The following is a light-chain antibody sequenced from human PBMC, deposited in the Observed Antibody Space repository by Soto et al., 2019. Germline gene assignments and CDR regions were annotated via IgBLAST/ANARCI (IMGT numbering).Light chain of an antibody. CDR3: CSYAGSYPLV. V-gene: IGLV2-11*01. J-gene: IGLJ1*01. Sequence: QSALTQPRSVSGAAGQAVSISCTGTSSDVGGYNYVSWYQQRPGKAPKLMIYDVSKRPSGVPDRFSGSKSGNTASLTISGLQAEDEADYYCCSYAGSYPLVFGTGTKVTVL. CDR2: DVS. CDR1: SSDVGGYNY.